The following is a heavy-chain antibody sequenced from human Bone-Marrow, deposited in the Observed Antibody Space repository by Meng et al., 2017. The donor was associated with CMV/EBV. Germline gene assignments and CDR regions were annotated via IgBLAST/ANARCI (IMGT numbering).Heavy chain of an antibody. CDR1: GFTFSGSA. CDR3: TRHLS. V-gene: IGHV3-73*01. J-gene: IGHJ4*02. CDR2: IRSKANSYAT. Sequence: GESLKISYAASGFTFSGSAMHWVRQASGKGLEWVGRIRSKANSYATAYAASVKGRFTISRDDSKKTAYLQMNSLKTEDTAVYYCTRHLSWGQGKLVTVYS.